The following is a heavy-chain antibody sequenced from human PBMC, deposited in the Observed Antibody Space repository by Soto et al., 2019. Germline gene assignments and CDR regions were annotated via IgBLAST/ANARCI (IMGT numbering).Heavy chain of an antibody. CDR1: GVNFNSYT. J-gene: IGHJ5*02. CDR2: IIPVLGTP. V-gene: IGHV1-69*08. CDR3: AGGKVDCRNAGWHSTS. D-gene: IGHD2-21*02. Sequence: QVQLVQSGAEVKKPGSSVKVSCTASGVNFNSYTIIWVRQAPGQGLRWMGRIIPVLGTPYYASGFLDRVTISADKSTNTAYMELTNLRLEDTAVYYCAGGKVDCRNAGWHSTSWGQGT.